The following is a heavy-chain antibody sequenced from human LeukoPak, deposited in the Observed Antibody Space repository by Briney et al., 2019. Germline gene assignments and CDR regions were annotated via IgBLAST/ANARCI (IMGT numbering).Heavy chain of an antibody. CDR2: INPSGGST. J-gene: IGHJ4*02. D-gene: IGHD3-22*01. Sequence: GASVKVSCKASGYTFTSYYMHWVRQAPGQGLEWMGIINPSGGSTSYAQKFQGRVTMTRDTSTSTVYVELSSLRSEDTAVYYCARDTGYYDSSGNYYFDYWGQGTLVTVSS. V-gene: IGHV1-46*01. CDR3: ARDTGYYDSSGNYYFDY. CDR1: GYTFTSYY.